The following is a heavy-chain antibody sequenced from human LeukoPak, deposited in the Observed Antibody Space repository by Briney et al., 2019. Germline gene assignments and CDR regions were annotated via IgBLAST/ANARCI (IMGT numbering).Heavy chain of an antibody. D-gene: IGHD6-19*01. Sequence: GRSLRLSCAASGLTFRSYAMHWVRQAPGKGLEWVAVISYDGSNKYYADSVKGRFTISRDISKNTLYLQMNSLRAEDTAVYYCARNPVALYYFDYWGQGTLVTVSS. CDR3: ARNPVALYYFDY. CDR2: ISYDGSNK. J-gene: IGHJ4*02. V-gene: IGHV3-30-3*01. CDR1: GLTFRSYA.